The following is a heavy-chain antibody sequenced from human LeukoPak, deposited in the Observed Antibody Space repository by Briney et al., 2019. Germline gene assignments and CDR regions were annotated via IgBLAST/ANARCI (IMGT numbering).Heavy chain of an antibody. Sequence: PSETLSLTCTVSGGSIRGYYWSWIRQPPGKGLEWIGYIYYSGSTYYNPSLKSRVTISVDTSKNQLSLKLSSVTAADTAVYYCASEVGYCSGGSCYYFDYWGQGTLVTVSS. CDR3: ASEVGYCSGGSCYYFDY. D-gene: IGHD2-15*01. J-gene: IGHJ4*02. CDR2: IYYSGST. CDR1: GGSIRGYY. V-gene: IGHV4-59*08.